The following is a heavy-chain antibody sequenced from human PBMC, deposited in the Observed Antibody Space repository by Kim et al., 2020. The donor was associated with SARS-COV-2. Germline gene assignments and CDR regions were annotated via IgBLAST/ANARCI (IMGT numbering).Heavy chain of an antibody. CDR1: GFTFSDHY. D-gene: IGHD2-2*01. CDR3: ARAAMTRDNYYYGMDV. CDR2: ITNKVKSYTT. V-gene: IGHV3-72*01. J-gene: IGHJ6*02. Sequence: GGSLRLSCAASGFTFSDHYMDWARQAPGKGLEWVGRITNKVKSYTTEYAASVKGRFTISRDDSKNSLYLQMNSLKIEDTAVYYCARAAMTRDNYYYGMDVWGQGTTVTVSS.